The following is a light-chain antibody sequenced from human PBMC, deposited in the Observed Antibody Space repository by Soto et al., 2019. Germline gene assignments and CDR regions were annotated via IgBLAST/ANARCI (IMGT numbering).Light chain of an antibody. J-gene: IGLJ2*01. CDR1: SSDVGTYNL. V-gene: IGLV2-23*01. Sequence: QSALTQPASVSGSPGQSITISCTGTSSDVGTYNLVSWYQQHPGKAPKFIIYEGSKRPSGVSNRFSGSKSGNTAFLTISGLQAADEADYYCCSYAGSSNLVFGGGTKLTVL. CDR3: CSYAGSSNLV. CDR2: EGS.